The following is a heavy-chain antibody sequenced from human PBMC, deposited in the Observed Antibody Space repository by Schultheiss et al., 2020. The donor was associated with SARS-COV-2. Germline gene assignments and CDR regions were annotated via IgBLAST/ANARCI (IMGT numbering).Heavy chain of an antibody. Sequence: GGSLRLSCAASGFTFSSYAMSWVRQAPGKGLEWVSAISSSGSSTYYADSVKGRFTISRDNAKNTLYLQMNSLRAEDTAVYYCAIQDPTGGSSGYYYALDYWGQGTLVTVSS. CDR1: GFTFSSYA. D-gene: IGHD3-22*01. CDR2: ISSSGSST. CDR3: AIQDPTGGSSGYYYALDY. V-gene: IGHV3-23*01. J-gene: IGHJ4*02.